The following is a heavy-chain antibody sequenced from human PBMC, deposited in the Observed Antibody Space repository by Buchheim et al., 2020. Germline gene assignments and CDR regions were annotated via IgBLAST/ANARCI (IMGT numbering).Heavy chain of an antibody. V-gene: IGHV4-39*07. CDR3: ARISGSYWY. CDR2: IYYSGST. Sequence: QLQLQESGPGLVKPSETLSLTCTVSGGSISSSSYYWGWIRQHPGKGLEWIGSIYYSGSTSYNPSLKSRVTISVDTSKNQFSLKLSSVTAADTAVYYCARISGSYWYWGQGTL. J-gene: IGHJ4*02. D-gene: IGHD1-26*01. CDR1: GGSISSSSYY.